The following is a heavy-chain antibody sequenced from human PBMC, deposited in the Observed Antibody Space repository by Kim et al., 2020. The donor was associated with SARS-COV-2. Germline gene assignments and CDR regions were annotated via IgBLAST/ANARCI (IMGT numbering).Heavy chain of an antibody. D-gene: IGHD6-19*01. Sequence: ASVKVSCKASGYTFTSYGISWVRQAPGQGLEWMGWISAYNGNTNYAQKLQGRVTMTTDTSTSTAYMELRSLRSDDMAVYYCASPVAPNRHYYYGMDVWGQGTTVTVSS. J-gene: IGHJ6*02. CDR1: GYTFTSYG. V-gene: IGHV1-18*03. CDR3: ASPVAPNRHYYYGMDV. CDR2: ISAYNGNT.